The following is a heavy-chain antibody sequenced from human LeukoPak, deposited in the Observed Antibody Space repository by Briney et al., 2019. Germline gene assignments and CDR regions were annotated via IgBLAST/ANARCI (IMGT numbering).Heavy chain of an antibody. Sequence: GGSLRLSCAASGFTFSSYAMSWVRQAPGKGLEWVSRISDSGDITYYADPVKGRFTISRDNSKNTLYLQMNSLRAEDTAVYYCSKDRAGYSGARGFDYWGQGTLVTVSS. CDR1: GFTFSSYA. J-gene: IGHJ4*02. D-gene: IGHD5-12*01. CDR2: ISDSGDIT. CDR3: SKDRAGYSGARGFDY. V-gene: IGHV3-23*01.